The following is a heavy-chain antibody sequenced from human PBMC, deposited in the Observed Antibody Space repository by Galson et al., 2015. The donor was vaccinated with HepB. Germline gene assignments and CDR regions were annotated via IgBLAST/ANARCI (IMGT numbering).Heavy chain of an antibody. V-gene: IGHV3-30-3*01. D-gene: IGHD2-21*01. Sequence: SLRLSCAASGLTFSSYAMHWVRQAPGKGLEWVAVISYDGSNKYYADSVKGRFTISRDNSKNTLYLQMNSLRAEDTAVYYCARDFSTAIRYGMDVWGQGTTVTVSS. CDR2: ISYDGSNK. J-gene: IGHJ6*02. CDR1: GLTFSSYA. CDR3: ARDFSTAIRYGMDV.